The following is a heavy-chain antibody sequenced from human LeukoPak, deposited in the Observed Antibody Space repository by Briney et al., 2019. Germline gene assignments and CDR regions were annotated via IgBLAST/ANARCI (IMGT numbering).Heavy chain of an antibody. J-gene: IGHJ4*02. CDR3: ARGVYDFWSGYYPIDY. CDR1: GGTFSSYA. V-gene: IGHV1-8*02. CDR2: MNPNSGNA. Sequence: ASVKVSCKASGGTFSSYAINWVRQTTGQGLEWMGWMNPNSGNAGYAQKFQGRVTMTRNTSISTAYMELSSLRSEDTAVYYCARGVYDFWSGYYPIDYWGQGTLVTVSS. D-gene: IGHD3-3*01.